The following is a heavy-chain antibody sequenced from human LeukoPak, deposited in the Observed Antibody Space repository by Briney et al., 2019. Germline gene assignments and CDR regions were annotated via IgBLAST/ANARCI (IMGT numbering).Heavy chain of an antibody. D-gene: IGHD3-22*01. V-gene: IGHV4-59*08. CDR3: ATGGYFKTHYSDLGGHYRSGYYYGMDV. CDR1: GGSISSYY. CDR2: IYYSGST. J-gene: IGHJ6*02. Sequence: PSETLSLTCTVSGGSISSYYWSWIRQPPGKGLEWIGYIYYSGSTNYNPSLKSRVTISVDTSKNQFSLKLSSVTAADTAVYYCATGGYFKTHYSDLGGHYRSGYYYGMDVWGQGTTVIVSS.